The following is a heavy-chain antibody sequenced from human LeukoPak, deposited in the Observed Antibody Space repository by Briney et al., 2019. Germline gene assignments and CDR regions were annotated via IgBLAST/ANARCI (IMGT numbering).Heavy chain of an antibody. CDR3: ARDSYDILTGYPGAQPLPFDY. J-gene: IGHJ4*02. CDR2: ISAYNGNT. Sequence: ASVKVSCKASGYTFTSYGISWVRQATGQGLEWMGWISAYNGNTNYAQKLQGRVTMTTDTSTSTAYMELRSLRSDDTAVYYCARDSYDILTGYPGAQPLPFDYWGQGTLVTVSS. D-gene: IGHD3-9*01. CDR1: GYTFTSYG. V-gene: IGHV1-18*01.